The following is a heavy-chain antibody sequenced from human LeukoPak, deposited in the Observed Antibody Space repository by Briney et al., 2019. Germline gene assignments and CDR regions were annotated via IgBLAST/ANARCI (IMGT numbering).Heavy chain of an antibody. CDR2: ISGYNGKT. J-gene: IGHJ4*02. Sequence: ASVKVSCKASGYTFTNYGISWVRQAPGQGLELMGWISGYNGKTNYAQKLQGRVTMTTDTSTSTVYMELRSLRSDDTAVYYCARVYYYYDSSGILTLYFDYWGPGTLVTVSS. V-gene: IGHV1-18*01. D-gene: IGHD3-22*01. CDR1: GYTFTNYG. CDR3: ARVYYYYDSSGILTLYFDY.